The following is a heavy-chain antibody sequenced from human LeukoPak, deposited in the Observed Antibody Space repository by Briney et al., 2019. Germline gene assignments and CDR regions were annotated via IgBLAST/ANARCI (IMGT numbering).Heavy chain of an antibody. CDR2: IKQGGSDT. D-gene: IGHD6-13*01. Sequence: PGGSLRLSCAASGFTFSSYWMSWVRQAPGKGLEWVSNIKQGGSDTYYVDSVKGRFTISRDNAKNSLYLQMNNLRAEDTAVYYCARVIVSSSWENDDWGQGTLVT. CDR3: ARVIVSSSWENDD. V-gene: IGHV3-7*01. J-gene: IGHJ4*02. CDR1: GFTFSSYW.